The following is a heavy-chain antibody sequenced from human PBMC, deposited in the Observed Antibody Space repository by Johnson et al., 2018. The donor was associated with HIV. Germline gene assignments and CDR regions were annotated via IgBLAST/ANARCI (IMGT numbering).Heavy chain of an antibody. CDR1: GFTFSSYW. CDR2: IKQDGSEK. V-gene: IGHV3-7*01. Sequence: VQLVESGGGLVQPGGSLRLSCAASGFTFSSYWMSWVRQAPGKGLEWVANIKQDGSEKYYVDSVKGRFTISRDNDKNSLYLQMNSLRAEDTAVYYCAREGYYDILTGYDRGAFDIWGQGTMVTVSS. CDR3: AREGYYDILTGYDRGAFDI. D-gene: IGHD3-9*01. J-gene: IGHJ3*02.